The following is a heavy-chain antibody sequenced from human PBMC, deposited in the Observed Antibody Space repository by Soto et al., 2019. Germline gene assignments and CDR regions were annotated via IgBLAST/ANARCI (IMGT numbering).Heavy chain of an antibody. CDR1: GYTFTSYD. Sequence: QVQLVQSGAEVKKPGASVKVSCKASGYTFTSYDINWVRQATGQGLEWMGWMNPNSGNTGYAQKFQGRVTMTRNTSLSPAYMELISLRSEETAVYYCASEMALTQAWSYVGMDVWGQGTTVTVSS. V-gene: IGHV1-8*01. CDR3: ASEMALTQAWSYVGMDV. D-gene: IGHD3-16*01. CDR2: MNPNSGNT. J-gene: IGHJ6*02.